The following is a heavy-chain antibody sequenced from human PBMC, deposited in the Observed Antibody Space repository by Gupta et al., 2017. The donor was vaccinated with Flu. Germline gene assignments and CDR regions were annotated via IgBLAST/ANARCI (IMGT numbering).Heavy chain of an antibody. CDR1: FTFSSYE. D-gene: IGHD3-16*02. J-gene: IGHJ4*02. Sequence: FTFSSYEMNWVRQAPGKGLEWVSYISSSGNTIFYADSVKGRFTFSRDNAKNSLYLQMNSLRAEDTAVYYCARESSRDDFDYWGQGTLVTVSS. CDR3: ARESSRDDFDY. V-gene: IGHV3-48*03. CDR2: ISSSGNTI.